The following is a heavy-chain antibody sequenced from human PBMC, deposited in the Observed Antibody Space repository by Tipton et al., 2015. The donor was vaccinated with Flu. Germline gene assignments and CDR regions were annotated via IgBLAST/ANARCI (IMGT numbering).Heavy chain of an antibody. J-gene: IGHJ4*02. Sequence: TLSLTCTVSGYSISSGYYWGLIRQPPGKGLEWIGSIYHSGSTYYNPSLKSRVTISVDTSKNQFSLKLSSVTAADTAVYYCARARSMWELLFMDYWGQGTLVTVSS. V-gene: IGHV4-38-2*02. CDR2: IYHSGST. CDR1: GYSISSGYY. CDR3: ARARSMWELLFMDY. D-gene: IGHD1-26*01.